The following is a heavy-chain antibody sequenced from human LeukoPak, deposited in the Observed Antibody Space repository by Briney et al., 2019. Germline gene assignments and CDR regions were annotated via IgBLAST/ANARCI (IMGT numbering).Heavy chain of an antibody. CDR3: ARANGPPID. CDR2: IDSDGTTT. Sequence: GGSLRLSCAASGFSFSSYWMHWVRQAPGKGLVWVSDIDSDGTTTRYADSVKGRFTISRDNANNKLYLQMNSLRAEDTAVYYCARANGPPIDWGQGTLVTVSS. V-gene: IGHV3-74*01. D-gene: IGHD2-15*01. CDR1: GFSFSSYW. J-gene: IGHJ4*02.